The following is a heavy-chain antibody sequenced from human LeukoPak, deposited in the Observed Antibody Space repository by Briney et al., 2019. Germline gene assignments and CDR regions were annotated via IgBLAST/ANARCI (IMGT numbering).Heavy chain of an antibody. D-gene: IGHD3-10*01. CDR2: MSSRDNTR. V-gene: IGHV3-48*03. J-gene: IGHJ4*02. Sequence: PGGSLRLSCSASGFTFSSFEMDWVRQAPGKGLEWISYMSSRDNTRYYAESVRGRFTMSKDNAKNTLSLQMNSLRAEDTAFYYCARGFGRFGHRFGYLGQGTLVTVSS. CDR3: ARGFGRFGHRFGY. CDR1: GFTFSSFE.